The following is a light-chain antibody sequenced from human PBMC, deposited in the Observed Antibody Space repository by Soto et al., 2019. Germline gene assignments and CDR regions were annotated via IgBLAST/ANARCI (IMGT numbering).Light chain of an antibody. V-gene: IGLV4-69*01. J-gene: IGLJ2*01. Sequence: QLVLTQSPSASASLGASVKLTCTLTSGHSYYAIAWHQQQPEKGPRFLMKLNSDGSHTKGDGIFDRFSGSSSGAERYLTISSLQSEDEADYYCQTWGTGIVVFGGGTKLTVL. CDR2: LNSDGSH. CDR3: QTWGTGIVV. CDR1: SGHSYYA.